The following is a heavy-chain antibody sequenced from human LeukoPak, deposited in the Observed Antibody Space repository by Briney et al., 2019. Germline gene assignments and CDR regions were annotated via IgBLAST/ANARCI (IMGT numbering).Heavy chain of an antibody. CDR2: IKEYGTGK. D-gene: IGHD3-10*01. V-gene: IGHV3-7*05. CDR3: AKQGAYVSGSYPGFDY. J-gene: IGHJ4*02. Sequence: GGSLRLSCAASGFTFSTYWMSWVRQAPGKGLEWLANIKEYGTGKNHVDSVKGRFTISRDNATNSLDLQMNGLRAEDTAVYYCAKQGAYVSGSYPGFDYWGQGTLVTVSS. CDR1: GFTFSTYW.